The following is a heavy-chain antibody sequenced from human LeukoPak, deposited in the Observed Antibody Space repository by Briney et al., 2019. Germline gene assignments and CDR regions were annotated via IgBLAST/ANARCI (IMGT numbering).Heavy chain of an antibody. J-gene: IGHJ4*02. CDR2: IYNSGST. Sequence: SETLSLTCTVSGGSISSNYWSWIRQAPGKGLEWIAYIYNSGSTNYNPSLKSRVTISVDTSKNQFSLKLSSVTAADTAVYYCARLVHGGNVDYWGQGTLVTVSS. CDR1: GGSISSNY. CDR3: ARLVHGGNVDY. V-gene: IGHV4-59*08. D-gene: IGHD2-15*01.